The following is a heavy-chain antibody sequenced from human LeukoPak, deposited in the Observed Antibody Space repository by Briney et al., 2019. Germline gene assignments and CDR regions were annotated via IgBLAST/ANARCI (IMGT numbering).Heavy chain of an antibody. CDR3: ARRAYYYDSSGYFPSNWYFDL. CDR1: GGSISSSSYY. CDR2: IYYSGST. V-gene: IGHV4-39*01. D-gene: IGHD3-22*01. J-gene: IGHJ2*01. Sequence: SETLSLTCTVSGGSISSSSYYWGWIRQPPGKGLEWIGSIYYSGSTYYNPSLKRRVTISVDTSKNQFSLKLSSVTAADTAVYYCARRAYYYDSSGYFPSNWYFDLWGRGTLVTVSS.